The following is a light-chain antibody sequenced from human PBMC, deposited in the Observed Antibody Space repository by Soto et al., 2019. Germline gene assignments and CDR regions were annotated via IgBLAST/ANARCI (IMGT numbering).Light chain of an antibody. V-gene: IGLV2-11*01. CDR2: DVS. Sequence: QSALTQPRSVSGSPGQSVTMSCTGTSSDVGGYNYVSWYQQHPGKAPKLMIYDVSKRPSGVPDRFSGSKSGNTASLTISGLQAEDEADYYCCSYAGIPVAFGGGTELTVL. J-gene: IGLJ2*01. CDR3: CSYAGIPVA. CDR1: SSDVGGYNY.